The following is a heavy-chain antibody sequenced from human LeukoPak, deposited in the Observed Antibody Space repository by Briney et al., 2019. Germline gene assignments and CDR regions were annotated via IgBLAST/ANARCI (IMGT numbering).Heavy chain of an antibody. CDR2: ISAYNGNT. CDR3: ARDTYIVVVPAAIPSWYYYMDV. J-gene: IGHJ6*03. D-gene: IGHD2-2*02. V-gene: IGHV1-18*01. Sequence: ASVKVSCKASGYTFTSYGISWGRQAPGQGLEWMGWISAYNGNTNYAQKLQGRVTMTTDTSTSTAYMELRSLRSDDTAVYYCARDTYIVVVPAAIPSWYYYMDVWGKGTTVTVSS. CDR1: GYTFTSYG.